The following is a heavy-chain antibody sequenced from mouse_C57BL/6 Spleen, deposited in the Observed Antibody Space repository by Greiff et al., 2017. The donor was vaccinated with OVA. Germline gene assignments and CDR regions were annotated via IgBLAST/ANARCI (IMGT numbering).Heavy chain of an antibody. D-gene: IGHD2-2*01. Sequence: VQLQQPGAELVKPGASVKLSCKASGYTFTSYWMQWVKQRPGQGLEWIGEIDPSDSYTNYNQKFKGKATLTVDTSSSTAYMQLSSLTSEDSAVYYCSGSFDYWGQGTTLTVSS. CDR1: GYTFTSYW. V-gene: IGHV1-50*01. J-gene: IGHJ2*01. CDR2: IDPSDSYT. CDR3: SGSFDY.